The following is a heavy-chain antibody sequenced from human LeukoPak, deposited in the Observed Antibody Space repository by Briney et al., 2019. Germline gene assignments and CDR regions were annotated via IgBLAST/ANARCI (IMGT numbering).Heavy chain of an antibody. CDR3: ARAGRTITMETYYFDY. CDR2: IYHSGST. D-gene: IGHD3-10*01. Sequence: SETLSLTCAVSGGSISSGTWWSWVRQPPGKGLEWIGEIYHSGSTNNNPSLKSRVTISVDKSKNQFSLKLSSVTAADTAVYYCARAGRTITMETYYFDYWGQGTLVTVSS. CDR1: GGSISSGTW. J-gene: IGHJ4*02. V-gene: IGHV4-4*02.